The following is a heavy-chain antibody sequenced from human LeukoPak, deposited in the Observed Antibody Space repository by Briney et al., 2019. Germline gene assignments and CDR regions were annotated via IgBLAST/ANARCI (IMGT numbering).Heavy chain of an antibody. J-gene: IGHJ4*02. Sequence: NTSQTLSLTCTVSGGSISSGGYYWSWIRQHPGKGLEWIGYIYYSGSTYYNPSLKSRVTISVDTSKNQFSLKLSSVTAADTAVYYCARVNRDKKLPQEVDYWGQGTLVTVSS. CDR2: IYYSGST. CDR3: ARVNRDKKLPQEVDY. D-gene: IGHD5-24*01. V-gene: IGHV4-31*03. CDR1: GGSISSGGYY.